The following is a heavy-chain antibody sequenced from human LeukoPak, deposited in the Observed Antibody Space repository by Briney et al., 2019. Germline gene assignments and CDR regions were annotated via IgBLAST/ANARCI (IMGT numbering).Heavy chain of an antibody. V-gene: IGHV5-51*01. CDR1: GYNFTSYW. J-gene: IGHJ4*02. CDR3: ATYSDTFYFDC. D-gene: IGHD3-16*01. CDR2: IYPGDSDT. Sequence: GESLKISCKGSGYNFTSYWIAWVRQMPGRGLEWMGIIYPGDSDTRYSPSFQGQVIISADKSISTAYLQWSSLKASDTAIYYCATYSDTFYFDCWVQGTLVTVSS.